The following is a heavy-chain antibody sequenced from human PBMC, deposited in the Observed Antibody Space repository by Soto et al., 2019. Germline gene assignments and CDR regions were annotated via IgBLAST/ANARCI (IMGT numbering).Heavy chain of an antibody. CDR2: INPNSGGT. V-gene: IGHV1-2*04. D-gene: IGHD2-8*01. CDR3: AREYDYCTNGVCYGGGMDV. Sequence: QVQLVQSGAEVKKPGASVKVSCKASGYTFTGYYMHWVRQAPGQGLEWMGWINPNSGGTNYAQQFQGWVTMTRDTSISTAYMELSRLRSDDTAVYYCAREYDYCTNGVCYGGGMDVWGQGTTVTVSS. CDR1: GYTFTGYY. J-gene: IGHJ6*02.